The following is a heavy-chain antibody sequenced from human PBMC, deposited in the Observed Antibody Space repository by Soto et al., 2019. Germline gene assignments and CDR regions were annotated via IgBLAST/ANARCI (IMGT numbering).Heavy chain of an antibody. CDR1: GYTFSSHA. Sequence: QDQLVQSGAEVKKPGASVKVSCKASGYTFSSHAMHWVRQAPGQRLEWMGWINAGNGNTKYSQNFQGRVAITRDTSASTAYMELRSLRSEDTAVYYCARDGARITVFGVVYYFDYWGQGTLVTVSS. J-gene: IGHJ4*02. CDR3: ARDGARITVFGVVYYFDY. D-gene: IGHD3-3*01. V-gene: IGHV1-3*01. CDR2: INAGNGNT.